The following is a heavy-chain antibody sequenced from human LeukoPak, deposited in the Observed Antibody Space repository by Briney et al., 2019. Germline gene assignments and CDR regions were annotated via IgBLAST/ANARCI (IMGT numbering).Heavy chain of an antibody. J-gene: IGHJ4*02. CDR1: GFTFSSYG. CDR2: IRNDGSII. CDR3: AKDTPLCYFDY. D-gene: IGHD3-16*01. V-gene: IGHV3-30*02. Sequence: AGGSLRLSCAASGFTFSSYGMHWIRQAPGKGLEWVAFIRNDGSIIYNADSVKGRFTISRDNSKNTLHLQMNSLRADDTAVYYCAKDTPLCYFDYWGQGTLVTVSS.